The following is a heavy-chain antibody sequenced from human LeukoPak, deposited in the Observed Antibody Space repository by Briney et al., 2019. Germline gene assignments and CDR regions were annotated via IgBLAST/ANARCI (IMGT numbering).Heavy chain of an antibody. D-gene: IGHD2-15*01. CDR3: ARGGICSGGSCYYSWFDP. J-gene: IGHJ5*02. CDR1: GGTFRSYA. V-gene: IGHV1-69*06. CDR2: IIPIFGTA. Sequence: SVKVSCKASGGTFRSYAISWVRQAPGQGLEWMGGIIPIFGTANYTQKFQGRVTITADKSTSTAYMELSSLRSEDTAVYYSARGGICSGGSCYYSWFDPWGQGTLVTVSS.